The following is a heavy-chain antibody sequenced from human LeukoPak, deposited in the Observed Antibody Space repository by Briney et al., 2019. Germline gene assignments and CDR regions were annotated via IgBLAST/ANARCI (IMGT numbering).Heavy chain of an antibody. V-gene: IGHV4-38-2*02. CDR1: GYSISSGYH. D-gene: IGHD2-2*02. Sequence: SETLSLTCAVSGYSISSGYHWAWIRQPPGKGLEWIGSIYHSGSTYYNPSLKSRVTISVDTSKNQFSLKLSSVTAADTAVYYCARETDCSSTSCYTNAFDIWGQGTMVTVSS. CDR2: IYHSGST. CDR3: ARETDCSSTSCYTNAFDI. J-gene: IGHJ3*02.